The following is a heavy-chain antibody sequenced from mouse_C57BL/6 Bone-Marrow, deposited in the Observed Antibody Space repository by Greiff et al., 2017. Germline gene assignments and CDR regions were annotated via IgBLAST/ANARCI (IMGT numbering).Heavy chain of an antibody. J-gene: IGHJ4*01. Sequence: VKLQESGPGILQPSQTLRLTCSFSGFSLSTFGMGVGWIRQPSGTGLEWLAPIWWDAAQYYNPALKSRLTISKDTAKNQVFLKIANVDTAVTATYYGARIECYFLYDYAMDYGGQGTSVTVSS. CDR3: ARIECYFLYDYAMDY. CDR2: IWWDAAQ. CDR1: GFSLSTFGMG. V-gene: IGHV8-8*01. D-gene: IGHD2-12*01.